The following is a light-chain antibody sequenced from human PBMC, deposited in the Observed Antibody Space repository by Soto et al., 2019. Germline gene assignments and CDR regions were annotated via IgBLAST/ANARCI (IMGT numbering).Light chain of an antibody. CDR1: QSISNY. CDR2: AAS. V-gene: IGKV1-39*01. CDR3: QQSFSPLWT. J-gene: IGKJ1*01. Sequence: DIQMTQSPSSLSASVGDRVTITCRASQSISNYLNWYQQKPGKAPKLLIYAASSMQSGVPSRFSGSGSETGFTLTISSLPTDDSETYYCQQSFSPLWTFGQGTKVEV.